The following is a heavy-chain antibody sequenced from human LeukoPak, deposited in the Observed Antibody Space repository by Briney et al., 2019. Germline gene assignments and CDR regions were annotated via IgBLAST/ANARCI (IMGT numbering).Heavy chain of an antibody. D-gene: IGHD6-25*01. V-gene: IGHV3-30*03. CDR2: ISYDGSNK. Sequence: GGSLRLSCAASGFTFSSYGMHWVRQAPGKGLEWVAVISYDGSNKYYADFVKGRFTISRDNSKNTLYLQMNSLRAEDTAVYYCAILRLFDIWGQGTMVTVSS. J-gene: IGHJ3*02. CDR1: GFTFSSYG. CDR3: AILRLFDI.